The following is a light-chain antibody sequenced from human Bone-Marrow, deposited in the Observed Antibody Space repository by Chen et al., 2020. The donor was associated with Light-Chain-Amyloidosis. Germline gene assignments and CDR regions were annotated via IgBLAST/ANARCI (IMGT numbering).Light chain of an antibody. V-gene: IGLV1-40*01. CDR2: GNS. Sequence: QSVLTQPPSVSGAPGQRVTIPCTGGSSNIGAGYDVHWYQQLPGTAPKLLIYGNSNRPSGVPDRFSGSKSGTSASLAITGLQAEDEADYYCQSYDSSLSASNWVFGGGTKLTVL. CDR1: SSNIGAGYD. CDR3: QSYDSSLSASNWV. J-gene: IGLJ3*02.